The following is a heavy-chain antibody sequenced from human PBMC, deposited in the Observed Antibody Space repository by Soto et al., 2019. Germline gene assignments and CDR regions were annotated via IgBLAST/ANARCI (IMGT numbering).Heavy chain of an antibody. CDR1: GGSFSGYY. CDR3: ARGDSSSWYQGRGYFQH. D-gene: IGHD6-13*01. Sequence: QVQLQQWGAGLLKPSETLSLTCAVYGGSFSGYYWSWIRQPPGKGLEWIGEINHRGSTNYNPSLKSRVTISVDTSKNQFSLKLSSVTAADTAVYYCARGDSSSWYQGRGYFQHWGQGTLVTVSS. CDR2: INHRGST. V-gene: IGHV4-34*01. J-gene: IGHJ1*01.